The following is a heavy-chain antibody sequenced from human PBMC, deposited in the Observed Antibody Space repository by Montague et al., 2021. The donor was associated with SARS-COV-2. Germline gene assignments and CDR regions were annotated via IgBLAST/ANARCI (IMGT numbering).Heavy chain of an antibody. CDR1: GFTFSSYA. J-gene: IGHJ6*02. V-gene: IGHV3-30*04. Sequence: SLRLSCAASGFTFSSYAIHWVRQAPGKGLEWVAPISFDGRSQYYADSVKGRFTISRDNSKSTLYLQMNSLRAADTAVYYCARDGKYYDTLIGYFSPRNYYYFYGMDVWGQGTTVTVSS. CDR2: ISFDGRSQ. CDR3: ARDGKYYDTLIGYFSPRNYYYFYGMDV. D-gene: IGHD3-9*01.